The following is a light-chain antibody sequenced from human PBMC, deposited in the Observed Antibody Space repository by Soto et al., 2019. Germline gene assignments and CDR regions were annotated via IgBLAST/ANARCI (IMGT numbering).Light chain of an antibody. CDR2: DVS. J-gene: IGLJ2*01. V-gene: IGLV2-14*01. CDR1: SSDVGVYDF. Sequence: QSVLTQPASVSGSPGQSITISCTGTSSDVGVYDFVSWYQQHPAKAPKLLIYDVSYRPSGVSDRFSGSKSGNTASLTISGLQAEDEADYHCCSYTSSSTVLFGGGTKLTVL. CDR3: CSYTSSSTVL.